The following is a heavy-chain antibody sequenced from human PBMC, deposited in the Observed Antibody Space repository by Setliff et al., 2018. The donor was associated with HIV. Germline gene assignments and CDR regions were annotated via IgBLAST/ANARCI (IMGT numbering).Heavy chain of an antibody. CDR1: GGSVSSANYH. D-gene: IGHD3-10*01. V-gene: IGHV4-61*10. CDR3: AGDNYDVSRSSYNQYYMDV. Sequence: PSETLSLTCTVSGGSVSSANYHWSWIRQSAGKGLEWIGRIHSGGATTYNPSLKSRVTISVDTSKNQLSLSLSSVTAADTAVYYCAGDNYDVSRSSYNQYYMDVWGKGTTVTVSS. CDR2: IHSGGAT. J-gene: IGHJ6*03.